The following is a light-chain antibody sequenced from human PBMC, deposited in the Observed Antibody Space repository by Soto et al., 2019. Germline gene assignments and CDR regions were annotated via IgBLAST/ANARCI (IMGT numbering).Light chain of an antibody. CDR1: QSVSTP. Sequence: EMVMTQSPATLSVSPGQRASLSCRASQSVSTPVAWYPQKPGQAPRXXVYGASTRETGIPARFSGSGAGTEFTLTITSLQYEDFGVYFCQQYKDWPTTFGQGTKVDIK. CDR2: GAS. J-gene: IGKJ1*01. CDR3: QQYKDWPTT. V-gene: IGKV3-15*01.